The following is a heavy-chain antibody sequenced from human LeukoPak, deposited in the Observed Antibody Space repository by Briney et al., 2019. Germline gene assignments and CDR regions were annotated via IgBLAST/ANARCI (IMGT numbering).Heavy chain of an antibody. J-gene: IGHJ6*02. CDR2: IYYSGST. D-gene: IGHD3-22*01. CDR1: GGSISSGDYY. CDR3: AGDRPNYYDSSGYSHYYYGMDV. Sequence: SETLSLTCTVSGGSISSGDYYWSWIRQPPGKGLEWIGYIYYSGSTYYNPSLKSRVTISVDTSKNQFSLKLSSVTAADTAVYYCAGDRPNYYDSSGYSHYYYGMDVWGQGTTVTVSS. V-gene: IGHV4-30-4*01.